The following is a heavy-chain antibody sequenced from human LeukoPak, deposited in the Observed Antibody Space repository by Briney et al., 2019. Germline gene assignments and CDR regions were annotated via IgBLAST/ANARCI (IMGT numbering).Heavy chain of an antibody. D-gene: IGHD2-8*02. CDR1: GYTFTGYY. Sequence: ASVKVSCKASGYTFTGYYMHWVRQAPGQGLEWMGWINPNSGGTNYAQKFQGRVTMTRDTSISTAYMELSRLRSDDTAVYYCARVQGTEAYYMDVWGKGTTVTVSS. V-gene: IGHV1-2*02. CDR2: INPNSGGT. CDR3: ARVQGTEAYYMDV. J-gene: IGHJ6*03.